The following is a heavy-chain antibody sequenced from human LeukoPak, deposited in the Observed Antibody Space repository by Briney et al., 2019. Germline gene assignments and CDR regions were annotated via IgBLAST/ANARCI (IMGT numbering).Heavy chain of an antibody. Sequence: ASVKVSCKASGYTFTSYAMHWVRQAPGQRLEWMGWINAGNGNTKYSQEFQGRVTMTTDTSTSTAYMELRSLRSDDTAVYYCARDQGWELLVPSIWGQGTLVTVSS. D-gene: IGHD1-26*01. CDR2: INAGNGNT. CDR3: ARDQGWELLVPSI. J-gene: IGHJ4*02. V-gene: IGHV1-3*01. CDR1: GYTFTSYA.